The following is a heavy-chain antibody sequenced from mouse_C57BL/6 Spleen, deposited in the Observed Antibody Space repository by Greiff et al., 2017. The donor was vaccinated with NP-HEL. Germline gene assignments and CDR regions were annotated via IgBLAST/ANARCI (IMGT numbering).Heavy chain of an antibody. J-gene: IGHJ4*01. Sequence: QVQLQQPGAELVKPGASVKLSCKASGYTFTSYWMQWVKQRPGQGLEWIGEIDPSDSYTNYNQKFKGKATLTVDTSSSTAYMQLSSLTSEDSAVYYCARPGKVVAYYAMDYWGQGTSVTVSS. CDR3: ARPGKVVAYYAMDY. CDR1: GYTFTSYW. V-gene: IGHV1-50*01. CDR2: IDPSDSYT. D-gene: IGHD1-1*01.